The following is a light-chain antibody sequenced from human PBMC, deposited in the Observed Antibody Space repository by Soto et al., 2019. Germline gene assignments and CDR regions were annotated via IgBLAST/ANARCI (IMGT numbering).Light chain of an antibody. Sequence: EVLVTQSPATLSVSPGEGVTLSCRASQSVSTDLAWYQQKPGQAPRLLIYGASIRAIGVPDRFSGSGSGTDFTFTISSLQSEDFALYYCQHRSNWPAFGGGTKVDIK. CDR3: QHRSNWPA. J-gene: IGKJ4*01. CDR1: QSVSTD. CDR2: GAS. V-gene: IGKV3-15*01.